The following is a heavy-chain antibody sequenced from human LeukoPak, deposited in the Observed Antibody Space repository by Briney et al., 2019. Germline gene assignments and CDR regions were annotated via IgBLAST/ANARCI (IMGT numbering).Heavy chain of an antibody. CDR2: INDVGAP. CDR1: GFTFNNYA. Sequence: GGSLRLSCASSGFTFNNYAMSWVRQAPGQGLHWVSGINDVGAPFYADSVKGRFTISRDSSKNTLYLQMNSLRVEDTAIYYCAKDHCSTTRCIAGFDFWGQGTLVTVSS. V-gene: IGHV3-23*01. CDR3: AKDHCSTTRCIAGFDF. J-gene: IGHJ4*02. D-gene: IGHD2-2*01.